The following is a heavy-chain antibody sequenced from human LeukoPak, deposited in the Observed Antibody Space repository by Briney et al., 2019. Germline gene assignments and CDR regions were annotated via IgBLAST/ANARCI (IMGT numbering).Heavy chain of an antibody. Sequence: GGSLRLSCAASGFSFRTYEMTWVRQAPGKGLEWVSHISTSGSTINYADSVKGRFTISRDNAKNSLYLQMNSLRAEDTAVYYCTRGGSYFVHWGQGTLVTVSS. CDR2: ISTSGSTI. CDR3: TRGGSYFVH. V-gene: IGHV3-48*03. J-gene: IGHJ4*02. CDR1: GFSFRTYE. D-gene: IGHD3-16*01.